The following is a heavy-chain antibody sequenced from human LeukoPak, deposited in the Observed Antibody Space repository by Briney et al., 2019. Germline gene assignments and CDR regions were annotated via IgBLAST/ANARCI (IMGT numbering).Heavy chain of an antibody. CDR3: AKEWELGYFDY. CDR2: ISSSSSTI. Sequence: GGSLRLSCAASGFTFSSYSMNWVRQAPGKGLEWVSYISSSSSTIYYADSVKGRFTISRDNSKNTLYLQMNSLRAEDTAVYYCAKEWELGYFDYWGQGTLVTVSS. J-gene: IGHJ4*02. CDR1: GFTFSSYS. D-gene: IGHD1-26*01. V-gene: IGHV3-48*01.